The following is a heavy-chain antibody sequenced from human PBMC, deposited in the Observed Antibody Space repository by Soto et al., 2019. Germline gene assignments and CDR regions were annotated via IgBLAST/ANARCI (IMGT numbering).Heavy chain of an antibody. D-gene: IGHD3-3*01. CDR3: ARVQFSKGGTIWSVYRCQYFDY. V-gene: IGHV4-34*01. CDR2: IYHSGST. Sequence: SETLSLTCAVYGGSFSGYYWSWIRQPPGKGLEWIGEIYHSGSTNYNPSLKSRVTISVDTSKNQFSLKLSSVTAADTAVYYYARVQFSKGGTIWSVYRCQYFDYWGQGTLVTVSS. CDR1: GGSFSGYY. J-gene: IGHJ4*02.